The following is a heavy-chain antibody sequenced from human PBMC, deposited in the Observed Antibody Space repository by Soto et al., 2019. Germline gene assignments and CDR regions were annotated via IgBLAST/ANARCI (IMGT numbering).Heavy chain of an antibody. CDR2: IYYSGST. V-gene: IGHV4-59*01. Sequence: PSETLSLTCTVSGGSISSYYWSWIRQPPGKGLEWSGYIYYSGSTNYNPSLKSRVTISVDTSKNQFSLKLSSVTAADTAVYYCARVTNYYYYYMDVWGKGTTVTVSS. J-gene: IGHJ6*03. CDR3: ARVTNYYYYYMDV. CDR1: GGSISSYY.